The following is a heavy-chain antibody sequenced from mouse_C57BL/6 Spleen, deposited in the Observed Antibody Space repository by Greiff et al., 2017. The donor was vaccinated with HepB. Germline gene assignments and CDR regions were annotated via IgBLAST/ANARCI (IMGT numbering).Heavy chain of an antibody. V-gene: IGHV1-80*01. CDR2: IYPGDGDT. D-gene: IGHD1-1*01. CDR3: ARRDYGTFYAMDY. J-gene: IGHJ4*01. CDR1: GYAFSSYW. Sequence: QVQLQQSGAELVKPGASVKISCKASGYAFSSYWMNWVKQRPGKGLEWIGQIYPGDGDTNYNGKFKGKATLTADKSSSTAYMQLSSLTSEDSAVYFCARRDYGTFYAMDYWGQGTSVTVSS.